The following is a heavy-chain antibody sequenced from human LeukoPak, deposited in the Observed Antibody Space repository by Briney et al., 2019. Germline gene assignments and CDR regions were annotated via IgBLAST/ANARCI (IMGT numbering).Heavy chain of an antibody. D-gene: IGHD6-13*01. J-gene: IGHJ4*02. Sequence: AGGSLRLSCAASGFTFSCCAMHWVRQAPGKGLEWVSAVSANGGTTHYADSVKGRFTTSRDNSKNTLSLQMSSLRAEDTAVYYCAKDPLAAAGYYFDSWGQGTLVTVSS. V-gene: IGHV3-23*01. CDR3: AKDPLAAAGYYFDS. CDR1: GFTFSCCA. CDR2: VSANGGTT.